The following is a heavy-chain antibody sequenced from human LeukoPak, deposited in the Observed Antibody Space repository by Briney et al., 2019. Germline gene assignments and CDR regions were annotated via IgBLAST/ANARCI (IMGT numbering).Heavy chain of an antibody. CDR1: GYSISSGYY. J-gene: IGHJ4*02. CDR3: ARGGELLPLY. Sequence: SETLSLTCTVSGYSISSGYYWGWIRQPPGKGLEWIGEINHSGSTNYNPSLKSRVTISVDTSKNQFSLKLSSVTAADTAVYYCARGGELLPLYWGQGTLVTVSS. CDR2: INHSGST. D-gene: IGHD3-10*01. V-gene: IGHV4-38-2*02.